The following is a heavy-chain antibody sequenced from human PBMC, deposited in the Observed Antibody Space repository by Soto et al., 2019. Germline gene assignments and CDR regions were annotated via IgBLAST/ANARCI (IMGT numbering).Heavy chain of an antibody. CDR3: ASYYCSSTRCPGVDV. CDR1: GGSISSGDYY. V-gene: IGHV4-30-4*01. Sequence: QVQLQESGPGLVKPSQTLSLICTVSGGSISSGDYYWSWIRQPPGKGLEWIGYIYYSGITYYNASLKSRVSILLDTSNNQFSLKLSSVTAADTAVYYCASYYCSSTRCPGVDVWGQGTTVTVSS. CDR2: IYYSGIT. D-gene: IGHD2-2*01. J-gene: IGHJ6*02.